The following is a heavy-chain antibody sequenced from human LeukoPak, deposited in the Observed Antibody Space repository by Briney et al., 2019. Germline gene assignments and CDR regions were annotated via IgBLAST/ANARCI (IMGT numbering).Heavy chain of an antibody. CDR1: GFTVSSNA. CDR3: EKDRRCSSTSCYKDY. V-gene: IGHV3-23*01. D-gene: IGHD2-2*02. J-gene: IGHJ4*02. CDR2: ISGSGGST. Sequence: PGGSLRLSCAASGFTVSSNAMSWVRQAPGKGLEWVSAISGSGGSTYYAAPVNGRFTISRDNYKNTLYLQMSSMRAEETAVYYCEKDRRCSSTSCYKDYWGQGTLVTVSS.